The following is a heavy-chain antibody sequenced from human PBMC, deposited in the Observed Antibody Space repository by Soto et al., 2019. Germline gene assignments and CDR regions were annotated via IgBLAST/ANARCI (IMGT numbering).Heavy chain of an antibody. J-gene: IGHJ4*02. CDR3: ARHGSY. CDR2: IYFSGST. Sequence: PSETLSLTCTVSGVSISSSSYYWGWIRQTPGKGLEWIGSIYFSGSTYYNPSLKSRVTISVDRSKNQFSLNLTSATAADTAVYYCARHGSYWGPGTLVTVSS. CDR1: GVSISSSSYY. V-gene: IGHV4-39*01.